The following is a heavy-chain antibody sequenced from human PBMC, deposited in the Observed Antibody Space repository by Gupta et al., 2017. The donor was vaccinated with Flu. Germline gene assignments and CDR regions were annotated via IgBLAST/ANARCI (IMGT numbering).Heavy chain of an antibody. CDR1: GGSFSNYY. V-gene: IGHV4-34*01. J-gene: IGHJ1*01. CDR3: ARDADYFRL. Sequence: QVQLQQWGAGLLKPSETLSLTCSVYGGSFSNYYWTWIRQPPGKGPEWIAEINHSGTTNYNPSLKSRVTISLDTSKNQFSLKVNSVTAADTAVYYCARDADYFRLWGQGTLVTVSS. CDR2: INHSGTT.